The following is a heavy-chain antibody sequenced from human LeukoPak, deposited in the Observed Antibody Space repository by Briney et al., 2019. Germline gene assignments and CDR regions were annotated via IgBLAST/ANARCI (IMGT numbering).Heavy chain of an antibody. J-gene: IGHJ6*03. CDR3: ARGGGVAAAGYMGYYYMDV. D-gene: IGHD6-13*01. CDR2: MNPNSGNT. Sequence: GASVKVSCKASGYTFTSYDINWVRQATGQGLEWMGWMNPNSGNTGYAQKFQGRVTITRNTSISTAYMELSSLRSEDTAVYYCARGGGVAAAGYMGYYYMDVWGKGTTVTVSS. V-gene: IGHV1-8*01. CDR1: GYTFTSYD.